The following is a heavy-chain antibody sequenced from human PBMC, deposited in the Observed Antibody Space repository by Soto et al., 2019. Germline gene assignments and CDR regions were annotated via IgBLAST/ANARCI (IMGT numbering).Heavy chain of an antibody. Sequence: EVQLVGSGGGLVQPGGSLTLSCEASGFSLSNYWMKWVRQAPGKGLEWVANIKEDGSEKYYVDSVKGRFTISRDNAKNAVFLQMNSLRGVDTAMYYCAGGTPYFTSTSCWPSYYYGIEVWGQGTTVTVSS. CDR3: AGGTPYFTSTSCWPSYYYGIEV. V-gene: IGHV3-7*05. D-gene: IGHD2-2*01. J-gene: IGHJ6*02. CDR1: GFSLSNYW. CDR2: IKEDGSEK.